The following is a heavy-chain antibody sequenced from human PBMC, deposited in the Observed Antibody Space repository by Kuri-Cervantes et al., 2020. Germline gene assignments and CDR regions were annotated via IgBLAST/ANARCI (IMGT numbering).Heavy chain of an antibody. CDR2: IIPIFGTA. D-gene: IGHD3-10*01. J-gene: IGHJ4*02. CDR3: ARLYGSGAAFDY. CDR1: GYTSTSYA. V-gene: IGHV1-69*13. Sequence: SVKVSCKASGYTSTSYAMNWVRQAPGQGLEWMGGIIPIFGTANYAQEFQGRVTITADESTSTAYMELSSLRSEDTAVYYCARLYGSGAAFDYWGQGTLVTVSS.